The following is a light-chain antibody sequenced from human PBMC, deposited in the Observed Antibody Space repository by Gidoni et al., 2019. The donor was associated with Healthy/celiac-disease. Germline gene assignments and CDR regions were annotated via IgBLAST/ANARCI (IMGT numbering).Light chain of an antibody. CDR2: GAS. CDR1: QSVTSSY. Sequence: EIVFTQSPGTLSMSPGERATLSCRASQSVTSSYLAWYKQKPGQAPRLLIYGASRRATGIPDRFSGSGSGTDFTLTISRLEAEDFAVYYCQQYGSSPLTFGGGTKVEIK. CDR3: QQYGSSPLT. J-gene: IGKJ4*01. V-gene: IGKV3-20*01.